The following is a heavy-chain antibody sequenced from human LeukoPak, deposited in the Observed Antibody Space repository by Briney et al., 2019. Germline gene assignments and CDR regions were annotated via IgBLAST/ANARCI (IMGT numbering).Heavy chain of an antibody. CDR3: ARDYLKVVVAGTAPSAGHMDY. Sequence: ASVKVSCKASGYTFTSYYMHWVRQAPGQGLEWMGIINPSGGSTSYAQKFQGRVTMTRDTSSSTVYMELSSLRSEDMAVYYCARDYLKVVVAGTAPSAGHMDYWGQGTLVTVSS. V-gene: IGHV1-46*01. CDR1: GYTFTSYY. J-gene: IGHJ4*02. CDR2: INPSGGST. D-gene: IGHD2-15*01.